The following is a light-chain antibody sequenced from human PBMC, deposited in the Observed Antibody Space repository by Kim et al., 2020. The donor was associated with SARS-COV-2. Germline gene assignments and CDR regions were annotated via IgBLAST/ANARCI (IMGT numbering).Light chain of an antibody. V-gene: IGKV3-20*01. Sequence: SLSPGERATLSCRASQSVSSSYLAWYQQKPGQAPRLLIYGASSRATGIPDRFSGSGSGTDFTLTISRLEPEDFAVYYCQQYGSSPPITFGQGTRLEIK. CDR2: GAS. CDR3: QQYGSSPPIT. CDR1: QSVSSSY. J-gene: IGKJ5*01.